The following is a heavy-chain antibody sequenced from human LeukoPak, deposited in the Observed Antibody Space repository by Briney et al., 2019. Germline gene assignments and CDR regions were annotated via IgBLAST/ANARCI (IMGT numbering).Heavy chain of an antibody. CDR3: AREGIGYGDYSY. J-gene: IGHJ4*02. CDR2: IYHSGST. D-gene: IGHD4-17*01. V-gene: IGHV4-38-2*02. CDR1: GYSISSGYY. Sequence: PSETLSLTCTVSGYSISSGYYWGWIRQPPGKGLEWIGSIYHSGSTYYNPSLKSRVTISVDTSKNQFSLKLSSVTAADTAVYYCAREGIGYGDYSYWGQGTLVTVSS.